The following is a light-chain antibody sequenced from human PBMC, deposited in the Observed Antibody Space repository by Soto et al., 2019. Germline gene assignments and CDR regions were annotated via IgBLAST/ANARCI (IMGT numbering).Light chain of an antibody. CDR1: QSVRTY. CDR2: DAS. J-gene: IGKJ5*01. Sequence: EIVLTQSPVTLSLSPGERATLSCRASQSVRTYLAWYQVKPGQAPRLLIYDASSRASGVPARFSGSWSGTDFTLTISSLEPEDFALYYCQQRNTWPPITFGQGTRLEIK. V-gene: IGKV3-11*01. CDR3: QQRNTWPPIT.